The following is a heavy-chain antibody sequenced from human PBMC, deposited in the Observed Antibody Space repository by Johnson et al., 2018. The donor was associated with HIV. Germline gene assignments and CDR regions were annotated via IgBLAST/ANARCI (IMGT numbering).Heavy chain of an antibody. CDR2: ISYDGNSK. Sequence: QMQLVESGGGVVQPGRSLRLSCAASGFTFSSYPMHWVRQAPGKGLEWVAFISYDGNSKYFADSVKGRFTISRDNSKNTLYLQMNSLRAEDTAVYYCAKDHWVVGSWQAFDIWGQGTMVTVSS. D-gene: IGHD6-13*01. CDR1: GFTFSSYP. J-gene: IGHJ3*02. V-gene: IGHV3-30*04. CDR3: AKDHWVVGSWQAFDI.